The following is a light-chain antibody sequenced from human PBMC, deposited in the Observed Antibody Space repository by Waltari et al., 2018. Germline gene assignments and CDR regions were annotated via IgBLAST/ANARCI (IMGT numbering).Light chain of an antibody. CDR2: DVT. CDR3: TSQALDGVVL. J-gene: IGLJ3*02. V-gene: IGLV2-14*03. Sequence: QSALTQPASVSGSPGQSITISCTGIGSAIDDSDFVSWYPHQPGKAPRVIIYDVTNRPSGISHRCSASKSANTASLTISGLQPEDEGDYYCTSQALDGVVLFGGGT. CDR1: GSAIDDSDF.